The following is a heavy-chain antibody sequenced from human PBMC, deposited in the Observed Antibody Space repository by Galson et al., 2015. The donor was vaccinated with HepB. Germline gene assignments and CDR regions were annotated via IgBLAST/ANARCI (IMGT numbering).Heavy chain of an antibody. J-gene: IGHJ4*02. V-gene: IGHV2-26*01. D-gene: IGHD3-22*01. Sequence: PALVKPTQTLTLTCTVSGFSLSNARMGVSWTRQPPGKALEWLAHIFSHDEKSYSTSLKSRLTISKDTSKSQVVLTMTNMDPVDTATYYCARIRGGYYYDSSGYYRLFDYWGQGTLVTVSS. CDR1: GFSLSNARMG. CDR2: IFSHDEK. CDR3: ARIRGGYYYDSSGYYRLFDY.